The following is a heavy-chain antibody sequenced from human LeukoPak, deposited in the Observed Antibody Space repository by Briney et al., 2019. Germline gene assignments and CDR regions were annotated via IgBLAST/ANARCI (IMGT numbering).Heavy chain of an antibody. CDR2: ISSTGTTT. Sequence: GRSLRLSCAASGFTFSSYGMHWVRQAPGKGLEWVSYISSTGTTTYYADSVKGRFTISSDNAKSSLYLQMNSLRAEDTAVYYCARGPPLFDPWGQGTLVTVSS. CDR1: GFTFSSYG. CDR3: ARGPPLFDP. J-gene: IGHJ5*02. V-gene: IGHV3-48*01.